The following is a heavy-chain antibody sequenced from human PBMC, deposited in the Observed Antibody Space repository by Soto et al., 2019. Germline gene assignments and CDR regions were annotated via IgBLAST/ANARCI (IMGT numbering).Heavy chain of an antibody. CDR1: GGSISSYY. CDR3: ARVYGARREYYFDY. Sequence: SETLSLTCTVSGGSISSYYWSWIRQPPGKGLEWIGYIYYSGRTNYNPSLKSRVTISEDTSKNQFSLMLSSVTAADTAVYYCARVYGARREYYFDYWGQGTLVTVSS. J-gene: IGHJ4*02. V-gene: IGHV4-59*01. D-gene: IGHD6-6*01. CDR2: IYYSGRT.